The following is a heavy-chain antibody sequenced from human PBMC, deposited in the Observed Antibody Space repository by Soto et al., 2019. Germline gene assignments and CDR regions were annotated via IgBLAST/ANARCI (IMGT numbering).Heavy chain of an antibody. Sequence: SETLSLTCAVSGGSISSSNWWSWVRQPPGKGLEWIGEIYHSGSTNYNPSLKSRVTISVDKSKNQFSLKLSSVTAADTAVYYCASWSSVDYYYYYGMDVWGQGTTVTVSS. CDR2: IYHSGST. D-gene: IGHD2-15*01. V-gene: IGHV4-4*02. CDR3: ASWSSVDYYYYYGMDV. CDR1: GGSISSSNW. J-gene: IGHJ6*02.